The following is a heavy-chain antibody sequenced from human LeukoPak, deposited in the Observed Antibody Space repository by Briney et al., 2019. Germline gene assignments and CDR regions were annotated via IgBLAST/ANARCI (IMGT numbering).Heavy chain of an antibody. J-gene: IGHJ4*02. D-gene: IGHD1-7*01. CDR1: GGSISSSSYY. Sequence: HSETLSLTRTVSGGSISSSSYYWGWIRQPPGKGLEWIGSIYYSGSTYYNPSLKSRVTISVDTSKNQFSLKLSSVTAADTAVYYCARTYWNYSVAWGQGTLVTVSS. CDR2: IYYSGST. CDR3: ARTYWNYSVA. V-gene: IGHV4-39*07.